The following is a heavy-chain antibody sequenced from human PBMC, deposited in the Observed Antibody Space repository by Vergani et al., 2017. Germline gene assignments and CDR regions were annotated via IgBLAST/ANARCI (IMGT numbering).Heavy chain of an antibody. CDR2: FDPEDGET. Sequence: QVQLVQSGAEVKKPGASVKVSCKVSGYTLTELSMHWVRQAPGKGLEWMGGFDPEDGETIYAQKFQVRVTMTEDTSTDTAYMELSSLRSEDTAVYYCATAGYSSGWMRYYGMDVWGQGTTVTVSS. V-gene: IGHV1-24*01. D-gene: IGHD6-19*01. CDR3: ATAGYSSGWMRYYGMDV. CDR1: GYTLTELS. J-gene: IGHJ6*02.